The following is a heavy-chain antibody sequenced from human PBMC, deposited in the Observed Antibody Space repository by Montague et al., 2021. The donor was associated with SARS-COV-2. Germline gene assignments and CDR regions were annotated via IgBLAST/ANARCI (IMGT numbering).Heavy chain of an antibody. Sequence: PALVKPTQTLTLTCTFSGFSLSTSGVGVGWIRQPPGKALEWLALIYWDDDKRYSPSLKTRLTITKDTSKNQVVLTMTNMDPVDTGTYYCAHRLARHYDINGHLWCPFDDWGQGTLVTVSS. CDR2: IYWDDDK. V-gene: IGHV2-5*02. D-gene: IGHD3-22*01. J-gene: IGHJ4*02. CDR1: GFSLSTSGVG. CDR3: AHRLARHYDINGHLWCPFDD.